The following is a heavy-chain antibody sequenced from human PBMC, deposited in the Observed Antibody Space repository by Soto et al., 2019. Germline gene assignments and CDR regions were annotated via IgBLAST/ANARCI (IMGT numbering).Heavy chain of an antibody. Sequence: ASVKVSCKASGYTFTSYYMHWVRQAPGQGLEWMGIINPSGGSTSYAQKFQGRVTMTRDTSTSTVYMELSSLRSEDTAVYYCARQSVSQHLMSNHSSGWYVALDYWGQGTLVXVSS. CDR3: ARQSVSQHLMSNHSSGWYVALDY. V-gene: IGHV1-46*03. D-gene: IGHD6-19*01. CDR2: INPSGGST. J-gene: IGHJ4*02. CDR1: GYTFTSYY.